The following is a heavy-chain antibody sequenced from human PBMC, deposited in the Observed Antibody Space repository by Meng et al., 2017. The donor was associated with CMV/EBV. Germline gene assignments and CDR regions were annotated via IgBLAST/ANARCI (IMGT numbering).Heavy chain of an antibody. CDR3: TRDFEVGATEDY. V-gene: IGHV3-49*04. CDR1: GFTFGDYA. D-gene: IGHD1-26*01. J-gene: IGHJ4*02. CDR2: IRSKAYGGTT. Sequence: GEPLKISCTASGFTFGDYAMSWVRQAPGKGLEWVGFIRSKAYGGTTEYAASAKGRFTISRDDSKSIAYLQMNSLKTEDTAVYYCTRDFEVGATEDYWGQGTLVTVSS.